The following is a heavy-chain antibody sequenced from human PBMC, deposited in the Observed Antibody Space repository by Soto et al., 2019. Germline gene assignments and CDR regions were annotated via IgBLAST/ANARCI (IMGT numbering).Heavy chain of an antibody. V-gene: IGHV1-69*13. CDR2: IIPIFGTA. J-gene: IGHJ4*02. D-gene: IGHD5-12*01. Sequence: ASVKVSCKASGGTFSSYAISWVRQAPGQGLEWMGGIIPIFGTANYAQKFQGRVTITADESTSTAYMELSSLRSEDTAVYYCARRPDRYSGYEFDYWGQGTLVTAPQ. CDR1: GGTFSSYA. CDR3: ARRPDRYSGYEFDY.